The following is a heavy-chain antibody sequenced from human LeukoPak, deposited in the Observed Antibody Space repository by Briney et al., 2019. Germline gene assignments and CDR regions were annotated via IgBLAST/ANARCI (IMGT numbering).Heavy chain of an antibody. Sequence: PGGSLRLPCTTSGFTFGDYALSWFRQAPGKRLEWVGFIRKTAHGGTTEYAASVKGRFTISRDDFKSIAYLQMNSLKTEVTAVYYCSGDDSASYFRFDPWGRGPLVTVSS. CDR3: SGDDSASYFRFDP. D-gene: IGHD3-10*01. CDR1: GFTFGDYA. CDR2: IRKTAHGGTT. J-gene: IGHJ5*02. V-gene: IGHV3-49*03.